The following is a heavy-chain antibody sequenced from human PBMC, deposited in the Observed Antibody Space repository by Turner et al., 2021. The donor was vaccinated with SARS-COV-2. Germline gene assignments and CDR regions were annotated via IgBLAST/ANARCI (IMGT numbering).Heavy chain of an antibody. CDR3: AGEEVVFRASHTLYYYGMDV. CDR2: IYYSGST. D-gene: IGHD3-22*01. V-gene: IGHV4-39*01. Sequence: QLQLQESGPGLVKPSETLSLTCTVSGGSISSSSYYWGWIRQPPGKGLEWIGSIYYSGSTYYNPSLKSRDTISVDTSKNQFSLKLSSVTAADTAVYYCAGEEVVFRASHTLYYYGMDVWGQGTTVTVSS. CDR1: GGSISSSSYY. J-gene: IGHJ6*02.